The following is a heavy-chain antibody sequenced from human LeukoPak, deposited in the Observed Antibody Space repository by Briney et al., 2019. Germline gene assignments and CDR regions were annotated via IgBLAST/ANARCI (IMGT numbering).Heavy chain of an antibody. D-gene: IGHD4-23*01. Sequence: GGSPRLSCAASGFTFSDYYMSWIRQAPGKGLEWVSYISSSSSYTKYADSVKGRFTISRDNAKNSLYLQMNSLRAEDTAVYYCARPLFTTGVSCFDPWGQGTLVTVSS. V-gene: IGHV3-11*06. CDR2: ISSSSSYT. CDR1: GFTFSDYY. J-gene: IGHJ5*02. CDR3: ARPLFTTGVSCFDP.